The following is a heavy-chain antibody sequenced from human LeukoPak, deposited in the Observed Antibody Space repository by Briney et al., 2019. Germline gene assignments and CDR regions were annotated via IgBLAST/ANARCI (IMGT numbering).Heavy chain of an antibody. J-gene: IGHJ4*02. CDR1: GFSFSVQW. V-gene: IGHV3-74*01. Sequence: GGSLRLSCTASGFSFSVQWMHWARDLRGKGRVWVSRISPTGSTTRCADSVKGRFTVSRDNAKNTLYLQVNNLRAEDTAVYSCARGPNTNWSGLDFWGQGTLVTVSS. CDR2: ISPTGSTT. CDR3: ARGPNTNWSGLDF. D-gene: IGHD1-1*01.